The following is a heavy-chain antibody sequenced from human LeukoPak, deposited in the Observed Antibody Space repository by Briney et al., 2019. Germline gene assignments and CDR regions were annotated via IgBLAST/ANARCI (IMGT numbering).Heavy chain of an antibody. D-gene: IGHD2-21*02. CDR1: GFTFSSYW. J-gene: IGHJ4*01. V-gene: IGHV3-74*01. CDR3: TRELPREVTLDY. CDR2: INTDGSST. Sequence: PGGSLRLSCAASGFTFSSYWMSWVRQAPGKGLVWVSRINTDGSSTSYADSVKGRFTVSRDNAKNTLFLQVNSLRVEDTAVYFCTRELPREVTLDYWGQGTPVTVSS.